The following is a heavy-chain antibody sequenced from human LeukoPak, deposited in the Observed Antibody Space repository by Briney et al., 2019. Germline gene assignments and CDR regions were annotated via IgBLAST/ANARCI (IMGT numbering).Heavy chain of an antibody. CDR3: ARATEGLDY. J-gene: IGHJ4*02. Sequence: GGSLRLSCAASGFTFSSYDIHWVRQAPGKGLEWVAVISSDGSNKYYADSVKGRFTISRDNSKNTLHLQMNSLRAEDTAVYYCARATEGLDYWGQGTLVTVSS. V-gene: IGHV3-30*03. CDR1: GFTFSSYD. CDR2: ISSDGSNK.